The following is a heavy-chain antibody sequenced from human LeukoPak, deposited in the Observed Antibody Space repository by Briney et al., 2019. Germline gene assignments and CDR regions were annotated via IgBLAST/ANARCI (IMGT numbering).Heavy chain of an antibody. CDR1: GFTPSDHN. Sequence: GGSLRLSCAVSGFTPSDHNMDWVRQAPGKGLEWVGRTTNKAHSYTTEYAASVKGRLTTSTDDSPNSLCLQINSLTTEDTAVHYSARAPSGRDYWGQGILVTVSS. CDR3: ARAPSGRDY. J-gene: IGHJ4*02. D-gene: IGHD3-3*01. CDR2: TTNKAHSYTT. V-gene: IGHV3-72*01.